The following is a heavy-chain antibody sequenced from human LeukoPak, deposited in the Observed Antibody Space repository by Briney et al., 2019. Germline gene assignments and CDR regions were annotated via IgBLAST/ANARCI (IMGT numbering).Heavy chain of an antibody. CDR3: ARAGSPL. CDR2: IYSGGST. D-gene: IGHD6-25*01. CDR1: GFTFSDYY. J-gene: IGHJ4*02. Sequence: GGSLRLSCAASGFTFSDYYMSWIRQAPGKGLEWVSVIYSGGSTYYADSVKGRFTISRDNSKNTLYLQMNSLRAEDTAVYYCARAGSPLWGQGTLVTVSS. V-gene: IGHV3-66*01.